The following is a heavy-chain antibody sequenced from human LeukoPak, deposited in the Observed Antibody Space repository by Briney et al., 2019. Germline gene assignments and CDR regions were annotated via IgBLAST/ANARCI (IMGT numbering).Heavy chain of an antibody. D-gene: IGHD6-6*01. V-gene: IGHV4-4*07. CDR2: IYTSGST. J-gene: IGHJ6*03. CDR3: AGSLNIYRTKDSSSSGYYYYYMDV. CDR1: GASIRGYY. Sequence: PSETLSLTCTVSGASIRGYYWSWIRQPAGKGLEWIGRIYTSGSTNYNPSLKSRVTVSVDMPKNQFSLNLSSVTAADTAVYYCAGSLNIYRTKDSSSSGYYYYYMDVWGEGTTVTVSS.